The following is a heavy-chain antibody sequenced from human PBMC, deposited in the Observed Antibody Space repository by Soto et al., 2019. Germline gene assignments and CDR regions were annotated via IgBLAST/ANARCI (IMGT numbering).Heavy chain of an antibody. J-gene: IGHJ4*02. Sequence: SETLSLTCTVSGGSISSYYWSWIRQPPGKGLEWIGYIYYSGSTNYNPSLKSRVTISVDTSKNQFSLKLSSVTAADTAVYCCAGAWENFDYWGQGTLVTVSS. CDR2: IYYSGST. V-gene: IGHV4-59*01. D-gene: IGHD1-26*01. CDR1: GGSISSYY. CDR3: AGAWENFDY.